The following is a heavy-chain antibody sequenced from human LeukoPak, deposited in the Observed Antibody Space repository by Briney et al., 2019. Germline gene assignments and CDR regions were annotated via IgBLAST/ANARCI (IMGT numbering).Heavy chain of an antibody. D-gene: IGHD3-10*01. Sequence: PSETLSLTCAVYGGSFSGYYWSWIRQPPGKGLEWIGEINHSGSTNYNPSLKSRVTISVDTSKNQFSLKLSSVTAADTAVYYCARGSRYYGSGSYYILSWFDPWGQGTLVTVSS. J-gene: IGHJ5*02. V-gene: IGHV4-34*01. CDR2: INHSGST. CDR1: GGSFSGYY. CDR3: ARGSRYYGSGSYYILSWFDP.